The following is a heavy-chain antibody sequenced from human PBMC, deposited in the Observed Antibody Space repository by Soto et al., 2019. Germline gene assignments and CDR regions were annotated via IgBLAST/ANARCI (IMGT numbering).Heavy chain of an antibody. CDR1: GFSFNTHG. D-gene: IGHD7-27*01. CDR2: IWHDGSNK. CDR3: ARDSGPASATWLDH. Sequence: QVHLVESGGGVVQPWRSLRLSCAASGFSFNTHGMHWVRQAPGKGLEWVAVIWHDGSNKYYGDSVKGRFTISRENSKNTLSLQMNSLGAEDTAIYYCARDSGPASATWLDHWGQGTLVTVSS. V-gene: IGHV3-33*01. J-gene: IGHJ5*02.